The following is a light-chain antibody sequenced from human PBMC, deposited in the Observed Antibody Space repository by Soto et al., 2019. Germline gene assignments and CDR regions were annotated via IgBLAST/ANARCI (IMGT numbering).Light chain of an antibody. CDR1: QTVTNS. V-gene: IGKV3-11*01. CDR2: DAS. Sequence: EIVLTQSPDTLSLSPGDRATLSCRASQTVTNSLAWYHQKPGQSPRLLIYDASIRAPAIPARFSGSGSGTAFTLTLSSLEPEDFGVYFCQQRSFWPYTFGQGTRLET. CDR3: QQRSFWPYT. J-gene: IGKJ2*01.